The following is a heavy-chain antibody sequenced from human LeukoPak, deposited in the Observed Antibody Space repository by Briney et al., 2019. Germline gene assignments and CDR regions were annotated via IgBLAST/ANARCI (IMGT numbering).Heavy chain of an antibody. V-gene: IGHV4-61*02. CDR3: ARGRYDYVWGSSPHPPYYFDY. Sequence: PSQTLSLTCTVPGGSISSGSYYWSWIRQPAGKGLEWIGRIYTSGSTNYNPSLKSRVTISVDTSKNQFSLKLSSVTAADTAVYYCARGRYDYVWGSSPHPPYYFDYWGQGTLVTVSS. CDR1: GGSISSGSYY. CDR2: IYTSGST. D-gene: IGHD3-16*01. J-gene: IGHJ4*02.